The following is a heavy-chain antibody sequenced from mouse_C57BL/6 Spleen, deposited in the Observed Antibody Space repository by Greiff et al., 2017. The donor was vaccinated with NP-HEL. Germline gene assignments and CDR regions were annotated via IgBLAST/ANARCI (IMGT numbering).Heavy chain of an antibody. J-gene: IGHJ1*03. CDR3: ARDTTVVGGYFDV. D-gene: IGHD1-1*01. CDR1: GYTFTSYW. Sequence: VQLQQPGAELVKPGASVKLSCKASGYTFTSYWMHWVKQRPGQGLEWIGMIHPNSGSTNYNEKFKSKATLTVDKSSSTAYMQLSSLTSEDSAVYYCARDTTVVGGYFDVWGTGTTVTVSS. CDR2: IHPNSGST. V-gene: IGHV1-64*01.